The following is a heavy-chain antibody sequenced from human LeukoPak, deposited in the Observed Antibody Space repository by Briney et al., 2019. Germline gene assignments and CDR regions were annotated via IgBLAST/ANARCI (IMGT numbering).Heavy chain of an antibody. CDR2: IYYSGST. V-gene: IGHV4-59*12. J-gene: IGHJ4*02. CDR3: ARRERQQLGFDY. CDR1: GGSISSYY. D-gene: IGHD6-13*01. Sequence: PSETLSLTCTVSGGSISSYYWSWIRQPPGKGLEWIGYIYYSGSTNYNPSLKSRVTISVDTSKNQFSLKLSSVTAADTAVYYCARRERQQLGFDYWGQGTLATVSS.